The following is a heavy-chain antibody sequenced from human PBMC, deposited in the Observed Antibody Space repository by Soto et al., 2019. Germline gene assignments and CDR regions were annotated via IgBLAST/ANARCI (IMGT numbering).Heavy chain of an antibody. J-gene: IGHJ4*02. CDR2: IYYSGST. CDR1: GGSISSGGYY. CDR3: ARCQSIAATRLDGYFDY. V-gene: IGHV4-31*03. D-gene: IGHD3-22*01. Sequence: SETLSLTCTVSGGSISSGGYYWSWIRQHPGKGLEWIGYIYYSGSTYYNPSLKSRVTISVDTSKNQFSLKLSSVTAADTAVYYCARCQSIAATRLDGYFDYWGQGTLVTVSS.